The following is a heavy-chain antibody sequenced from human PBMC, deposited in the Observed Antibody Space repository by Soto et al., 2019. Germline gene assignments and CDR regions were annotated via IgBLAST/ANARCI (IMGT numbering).Heavy chain of an antibody. CDR2: IIPIFGTA. J-gene: IGHJ5*02. CDR1: GGTFSSYA. V-gene: IGHV1-69*01. CDR3: ARSPYITMIVAGRTLNWFDP. D-gene: IGHD3-22*01. Sequence: QVQLVQSGAEVKKPGSSVKVSCKASGGTFSSYAISWVRQAPGQGLEWMGGIIPIFGTANYAQKFQGRVTITADESTSTAYMELSSLRSEDTAVYYCARSPYITMIVAGRTLNWFDPWGQGTLVTVSS.